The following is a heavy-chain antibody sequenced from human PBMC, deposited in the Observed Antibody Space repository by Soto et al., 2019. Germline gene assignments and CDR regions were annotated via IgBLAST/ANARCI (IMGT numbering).Heavy chain of an antibody. D-gene: IGHD3-10*01. CDR3: AREGVTTMVRGALGAFDI. CDR2: IGTAGDT. V-gene: IGHV3-13*01. J-gene: IGHJ3*02. CDR1: GFTFSSYD. Sequence: EVQLVESGGGLVQPGGSLRLSCAASGFTFSSYDMHWVRQATGKGLEWVSAIGTAGDTYYPGSVKGRFTISRENAKNSLYLQMNSLRAGDTAVYYCAREGVTTMVRGALGAFDIWGQGTMVTVSS.